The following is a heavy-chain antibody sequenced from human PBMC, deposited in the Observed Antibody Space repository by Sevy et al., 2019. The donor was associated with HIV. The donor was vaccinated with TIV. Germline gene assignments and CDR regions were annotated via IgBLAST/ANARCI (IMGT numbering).Heavy chain of an antibody. J-gene: IGHJ5*02. Sequence: GGSLRLSCVGSGFRFSGYYMNWIRQAPGKGLEWVSYISGTGNTKYYTDSVKGRSTISRDNAKNSLDLEMNSPRIDDTAVYYCATDPTYYDFWAGYYTGWFDPWGQGTLVTVSS. CDR2: ISGTGNTK. CDR1: GFRFSGYY. D-gene: IGHD3-3*01. CDR3: ATDPTYYDFWAGYYTGWFDP. V-gene: IGHV3-11*01.